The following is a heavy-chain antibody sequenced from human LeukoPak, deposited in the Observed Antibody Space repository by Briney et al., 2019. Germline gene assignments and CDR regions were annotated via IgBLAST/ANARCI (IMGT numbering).Heavy chain of an antibody. V-gene: IGHV3-15*01. D-gene: IGHD3-3*01. Sequence: GGSLRLSCAASGFTFGTYAMSWVRQAPGKGLEWVGRIKSKTDGGTTDYAAPVKGRFTISRDDSKNTLYLQMNSLKTEDTAVYYCTTQYYDFWSGYWSYAFDIWGQGTMVTVSS. J-gene: IGHJ3*02. CDR2: IKSKTDGGTT. CDR3: TTQYYDFWSGYWSYAFDI. CDR1: GFTFGTYA.